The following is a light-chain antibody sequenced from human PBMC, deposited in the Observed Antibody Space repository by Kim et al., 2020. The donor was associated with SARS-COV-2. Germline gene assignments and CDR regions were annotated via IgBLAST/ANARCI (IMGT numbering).Light chain of an antibody. V-gene: IGLV6-57*03. CDR1: SGSIASNY. J-gene: IGLJ3*02. CDR2: EDN. CDR3: QSYDSSNHWV. Sequence: KPVTISCTRSSGSIASNYVQGYQQRPGSAPTTVIYEDNQRPSGVPDRFSGSIDSSSNSASLTLSGLKTEDEADYYCQSYDSSNHWVFGGGTQLTVL.